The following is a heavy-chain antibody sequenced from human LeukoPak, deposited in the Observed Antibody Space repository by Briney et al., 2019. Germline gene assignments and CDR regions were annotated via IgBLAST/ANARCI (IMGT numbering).Heavy chain of an antibody. CDR1: GGSISSGDYY. CDR3: ARETYYYDSQTNRGGYYFDY. J-gene: IGHJ4*02. CDR2: IDYSGRT. V-gene: IGHV4-30-4*01. D-gene: IGHD3-22*01. Sequence: SETLSLTCTVSGGSISSGDYYWSWLRQPPGKGLEWIGYIDYSGRTYYNPSLKSRAVISVDTSKKQFSLKLSSVTAADTAVYYCARETYYYDSQTNRGGYYFDYWGQGSLVTVSS.